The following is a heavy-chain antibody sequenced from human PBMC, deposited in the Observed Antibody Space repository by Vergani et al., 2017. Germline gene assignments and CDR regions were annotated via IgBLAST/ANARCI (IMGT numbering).Heavy chain of an antibody. Sequence: EVQLVESGGGLVQPGGSLRLSCAASGFTFSSYSMNWVRQAPGKGLEWVSYISSSSSTIYYADSVKGRFTISRDNAKNSLYLQMNSLRAEDTAVYYCARDQGGGWAVTTLDYWGQGTLVTVSS. V-gene: IGHV3-48*01. CDR2: ISSSSSTI. CDR1: GFTFSSYS. CDR3: ARDQGGGWAVTTLDY. J-gene: IGHJ4*02. D-gene: IGHD4-17*01.